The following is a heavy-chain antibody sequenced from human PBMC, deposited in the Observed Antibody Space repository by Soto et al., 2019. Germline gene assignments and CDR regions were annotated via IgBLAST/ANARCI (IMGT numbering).Heavy chain of an antibody. V-gene: IGHV4-59*01. CDR1: GGSISSYD. CDR2: IYYSGST. CDR3: ARDHQSGYSSSWYYNYYYMDV. J-gene: IGHJ6*03. D-gene: IGHD6-13*01. Sequence: SETLSLTCTVSGGSISSYDWSWIRQPPGKGLEWIGYIYYSGSTNYNPSLKSRVTISVDTSKNQFSLKLSSVTAADTAVYYCARDHQSGYSSSWYYNYYYMDVWGKGTTVTVSS.